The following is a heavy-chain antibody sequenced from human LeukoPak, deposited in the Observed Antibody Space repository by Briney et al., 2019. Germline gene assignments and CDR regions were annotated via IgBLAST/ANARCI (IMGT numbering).Heavy chain of an antibody. CDR1: GFIFSNYA. CDR3: ARSYGYCSSASCYGYSYYGMDV. Sequence: GGSPRLSCAASGFIFSNYAMHWVRQAPGKVLEWVALISHDGNNKYYADSVKGRFTISRDNSKNTLYPQMNSLRAEDTAVFYCARSYGYCSSASCYGYSYYGMDVWGQGTTVTVSS. V-gene: IGHV3-30*04. CDR2: ISHDGNNK. J-gene: IGHJ6*02. D-gene: IGHD2-2*01.